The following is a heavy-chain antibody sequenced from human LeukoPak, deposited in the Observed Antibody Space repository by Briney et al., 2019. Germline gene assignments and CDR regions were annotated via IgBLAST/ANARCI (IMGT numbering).Heavy chain of an antibody. CDR2: INHSGRT. D-gene: IGHD3-10*01. J-gene: IGHJ4*02. Sequence: SETLSLTCAVYGGSFSGHYWSWIRQPPGKGLEWIGEINHSGRTNYNPSLKSRVTISVDTSKNQVSLKLSSVTAADTAVYYCARGVRYYYGSGSYGHLDYWGQGTLVTVSS. CDR3: ARGVRYYYGSGSYGHLDY. CDR1: GGSFSGHY. V-gene: IGHV4-34*01.